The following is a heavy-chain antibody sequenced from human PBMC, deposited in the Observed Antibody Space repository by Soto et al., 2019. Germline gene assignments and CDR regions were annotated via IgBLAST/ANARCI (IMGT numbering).Heavy chain of an antibody. CDR1: GYTFTSFD. CDR3: ARSSLSGGRIYYSGMDV. CDR2: MNPNSGNT. D-gene: IGHD2-15*01. J-gene: IGHJ6*02. V-gene: IGHV1-8*02. Sequence: GASVKVSCKASGYTFTSFDINWVRQATGQGLEWMGWMNPNSGNTGYAQKFQGRVTMTRNTSISTAYMELSSLRPEDTAVYYCARSSLSGGRIYYSGMDVWGQGTTVTVSS.